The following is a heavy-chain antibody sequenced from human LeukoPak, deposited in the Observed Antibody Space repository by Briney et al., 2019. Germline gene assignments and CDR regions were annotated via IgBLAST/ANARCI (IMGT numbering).Heavy chain of an antibody. Sequence: SETLSLTCTVSGGSISSSSYYWGWIRQPPGKGPEWIGSIYHSGSTYYNPSLKSRVTISVDTSKNQFSLKLSSVTAADTAVYYCAREKDLYMDVWGKGTTATVSS. CDR3: AREKDLYMDV. CDR2: IYHSGST. J-gene: IGHJ6*03. V-gene: IGHV4-39*07. CDR1: GGSISSSSYY.